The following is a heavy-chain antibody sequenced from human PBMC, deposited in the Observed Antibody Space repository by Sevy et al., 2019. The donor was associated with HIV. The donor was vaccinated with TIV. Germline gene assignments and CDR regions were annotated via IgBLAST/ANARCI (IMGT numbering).Heavy chain of an antibody. J-gene: IGHJ4*02. CDR3: ARGVTGDLDYFDY. Sequence: GGSLRLSCAASGFTFSSYSMNWVRQAPGKELEWVSYISSSSSTIYYADSVKGRFTISRDNAKNSLYPQMNSLRDEDTAVYYCARGVTGDLDYFDYWGQGTLVTVSS. CDR2: ISSSSSTI. V-gene: IGHV3-48*02. D-gene: IGHD7-27*01. CDR1: GFTFSSYS.